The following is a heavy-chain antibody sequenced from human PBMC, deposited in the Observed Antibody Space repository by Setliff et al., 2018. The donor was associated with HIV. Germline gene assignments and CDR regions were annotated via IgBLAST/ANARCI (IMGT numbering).Heavy chain of an antibody. CDR2: IDTDNGYR. CDR1: GYTFSEYA. Sequence: ASVKVSCKASGYTFSEYAIHWVRQAPGQRLEWTGRIDTDNGYRRYSPKLQGRVTITKDTSANTAYMELRGLRSEDTAVYYCARWCAAAGCYPAIYHFDSWGQETLVTV. D-gene: IGHD2-2*01. V-gene: IGHV1-3*04. CDR3: ARWCAAAGCYPAIYHFDS. J-gene: IGHJ4*02.